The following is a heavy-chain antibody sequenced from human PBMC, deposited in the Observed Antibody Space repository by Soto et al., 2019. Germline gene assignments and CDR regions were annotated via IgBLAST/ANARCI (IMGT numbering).Heavy chain of an antibody. Sequence: PSETLSLTCTVSGGSISSYYWSWIRQPPGKGLEWIGYIYYSGSTNYNPSLKSRVTISVDTSKNQFSLKLSSVTAADTAVYYCAGTGYSSSWYNGVFDYWGQGTLVTVSS. CDR3: AGTGYSSSWYNGVFDY. D-gene: IGHD6-13*01. J-gene: IGHJ4*02. CDR1: GGSISSYY. CDR2: IYYSGST. V-gene: IGHV4-59*08.